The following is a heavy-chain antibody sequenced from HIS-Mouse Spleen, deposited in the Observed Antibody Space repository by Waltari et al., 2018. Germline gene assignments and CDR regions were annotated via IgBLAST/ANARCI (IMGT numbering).Heavy chain of an antibody. D-gene: IGHD7-27*01. Sequence: EVQLVESGGGLVKPGGSLRPSCAASGFTFRSYSLHWVRQAPGKGLEWVSSISSSSSYIYYADSVKGRFTISRDNAKNSLYLQMNSLRAEDTAVYYCAREGLGIPFDYWGQGTLVTVSS. J-gene: IGHJ4*02. CDR2: ISSSSSYI. V-gene: IGHV3-21*01. CDR1: GFTFRSYS. CDR3: AREGLGIPFDY.